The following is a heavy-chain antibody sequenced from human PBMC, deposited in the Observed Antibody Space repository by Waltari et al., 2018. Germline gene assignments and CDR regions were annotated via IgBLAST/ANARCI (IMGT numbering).Heavy chain of an antibody. CDR2: ISFDGSPK. V-gene: IGHV3-30*01. Sequence: QVQVVESGGGVVQPGTSLRLSCAASGFAFGSYAMLWVRQAPGKGLEWMAVISFDGSPKFYADSVNGRFTISRDNSRNTLYLQMNSLRADDTAVYYCAKGKVGVVGDYYYYMDVWGKGTTVTVSS. D-gene: IGHD1-26*01. J-gene: IGHJ6*03. CDR1: GFAFGSYA. CDR3: AKGKVGVVGDYYYYMDV.